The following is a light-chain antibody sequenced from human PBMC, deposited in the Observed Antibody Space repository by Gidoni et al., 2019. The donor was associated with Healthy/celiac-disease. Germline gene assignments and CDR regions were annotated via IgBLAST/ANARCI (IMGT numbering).Light chain of an antibody. Sequence: DIQMTQSPSSLSASVGDRVTITCRASQSISSYLNWYQQKPGKAPKLLIYAASSLQSGVPSRFSGSGSGTDFTLTISSLQPEDFATYYCQQSYSTCTFGYGTRLEIK. J-gene: IGKJ5*01. CDR2: AAS. CDR1: QSISSY. V-gene: IGKV1-39*01. CDR3: QQSYSTCT.